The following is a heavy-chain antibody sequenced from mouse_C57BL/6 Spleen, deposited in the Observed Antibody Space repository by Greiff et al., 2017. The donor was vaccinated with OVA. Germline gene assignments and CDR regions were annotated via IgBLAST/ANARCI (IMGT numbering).Heavy chain of an antibody. Sequence: EVMLVESGGGLVKPGGSLKLSCAASGFTFSSYAMSWVRQTPEKRLEWVATISDGGSYTYYPDNVKGRFTISRDNAKNNLYLQMSHLKSEDTAMYYCARAAGSNYYAMDYWGQGTSVTVSS. V-gene: IGHV5-4*03. J-gene: IGHJ4*01. CDR2: ISDGGSYT. D-gene: IGHD2-5*01. CDR3: ARAAGSNYYAMDY. CDR1: GFTFSSYA.